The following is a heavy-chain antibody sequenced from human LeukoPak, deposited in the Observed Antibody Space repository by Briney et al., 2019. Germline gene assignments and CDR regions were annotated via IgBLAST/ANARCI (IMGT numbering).Heavy chain of an antibody. CDR1: GYTFTSYD. D-gene: IGHD2-2*01. Sequence: ASVKVSCKASGYTFTSYDIHWVRQATGQGLEWMGWMNPNSGNTGYAQKFQGRVTMTRNTSISTAYMELSSLRSEDTAVYYCARGQYCSSTSCSKLQYFDPWGQGTLVTVSS. CDR2: MNPNSGNT. V-gene: IGHV1-8*01. J-gene: IGHJ5*02. CDR3: ARGQYCSSTSCSKLQYFDP.